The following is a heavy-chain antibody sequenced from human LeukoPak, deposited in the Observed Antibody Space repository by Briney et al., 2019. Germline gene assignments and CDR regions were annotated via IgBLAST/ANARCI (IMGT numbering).Heavy chain of an antibody. CDR2: ISSAARTT. CDR1: GFTFSDYS. Sequence: GGSLRLSCAVSGFTFSDYSMTWIRQAPGKGLEWVSYISSAARTTYYADSVKGRFTISRDNAKNSLYLQMNSLRAEDTAVYYCARDLRLTTRVVGPLDYWGQGTLVTVSS. V-gene: IGHV3-11*01. D-gene: IGHD3-22*01. CDR3: ARDLRLTTRVVGPLDY. J-gene: IGHJ4*02.